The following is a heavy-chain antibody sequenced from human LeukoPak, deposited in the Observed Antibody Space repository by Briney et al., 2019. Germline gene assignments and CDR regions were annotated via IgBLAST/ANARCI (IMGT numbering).Heavy chain of an antibody. V-gene: IGHV3-23*01. J-gene: IGHJ4*02. Sequence: GGSLRLSCVVSGISLSNYAMTWVRQASGKGLEWVSYISERGGSTTYADSVKGRFTISRDTSLNTLYLQMNNLRAEDTAVYFCAKRGVVIRGLLVIGYHQEAYHYDFWGQGVLVTVSS. CDR1: GISLSNYA. D-gene: IGHD3-10*01. CDR2: ISERGGST. CDR3: AKRGVVIRGLLVIGYHQEAYHYDF.